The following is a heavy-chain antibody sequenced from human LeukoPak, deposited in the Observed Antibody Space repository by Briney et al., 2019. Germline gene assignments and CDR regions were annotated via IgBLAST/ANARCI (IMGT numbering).Heavy chain of an antibody. CDR2: IYHSGST. J-gene: IGHJ3*02. CDR3: ARGAGYCSGGSCYGAFDI. Sequence: SETLSLTCAVSGGSISSGGYSWSWIRQPPGKGLEWIGYIYHSGSTYYNPSLKSRVTISVDTSKNQFSLKLSSVTAADTAVYYCARGAGYCSGGSCYGAFDIWGQGTMVTVSS. CDR1: GGSISSGGYS. D-gene: IGHD2-15*01. V-gene: IGHV4-30-2*01.